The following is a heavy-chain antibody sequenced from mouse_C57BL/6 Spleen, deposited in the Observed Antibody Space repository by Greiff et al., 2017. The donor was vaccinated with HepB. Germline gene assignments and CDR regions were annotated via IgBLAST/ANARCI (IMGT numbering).Heavy chain of an antibody. V-gene: IGHV5-6*01. CDR1: GFTFSSYG. Sequence: EVKLVESGGDLVKPGGSLKLSCAASGFTFSSYGMSWVRQTPDKRLEWVATISSGGSYTYYPDSVKGRFTISRDNAKNTLYLQMSSLKSEDTAMYYCARQNDYDVGWFAYWGQGTLVTVSA. J-gene: IGHJ3*01. CDR3: ARQNDYDVGWFAY. D-gene: IGHD2-4*01. CDR2: ISSGGSYT.